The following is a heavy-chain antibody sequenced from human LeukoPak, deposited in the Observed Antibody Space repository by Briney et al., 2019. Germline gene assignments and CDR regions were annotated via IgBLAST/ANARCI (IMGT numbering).Heavy chain of an antibody. J-gene: IGHJ5*02. D-gene: IGHD1-26*01. CDR2: IWYDGTNK. Sequence: GGSLRLSCAACGFTFSSYGMHWVRQAPGKGLEWVALIWYDGTNKYYADSVKGRFTISRDNSKNTLYLQINSLRAEDTAVYYWARDSRLGAVNNCFDPWGQGTLVTVSS. CDR3: ARDSRLGAVNNCFDP. V-gene: IGHV3-33*01. CDR1: GFTFSSYG.